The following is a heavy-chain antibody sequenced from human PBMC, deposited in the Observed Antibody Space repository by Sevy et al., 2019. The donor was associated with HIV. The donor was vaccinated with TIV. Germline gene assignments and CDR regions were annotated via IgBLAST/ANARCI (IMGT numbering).Heavy chain of an antibody. CDR1: GFTFSSYW. V-gene: IGHV3-7*03. D-gene: IGHD1-26*01. CDR3: ERDRGSGRYPLYGYFDY. CDR2: IKQDGSEK. J-gene: IGHJ4*02. Sequence: GGSLRLSCAASGFTFSSYWMSWVRQAPGKGLEWVANIKQDGSEKYYVDSVKGRLTISRDNAKNSLYLQMNSLRAEDTAVYYCERDRGSGRYPLYGYFDYWGQGTLVTVSS.